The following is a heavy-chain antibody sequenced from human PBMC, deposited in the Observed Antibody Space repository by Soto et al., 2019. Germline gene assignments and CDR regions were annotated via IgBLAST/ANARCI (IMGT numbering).Heavy chain of an antibody. J-gene: IGHJ6*02. D-gene: IGHD2-21*02. CDR1: GFPFSSHS. Sequence: EVPLVESGGGLVKPGGSLRLSCEASGFPFSSHSMNWVRQAQGKGLEWISDMGSNSGTIHYADSVERRFTVSRDNAKNSLSLQMNGLRHADAAVYYWEIIMLVECIFMNIDRYRMAVWGPGTRVTVSS. CDR3: EIIMLVECIFMNIDRYRMAV. V-gene: IGHV3-48*02. CDR2: MGSNSGTI.